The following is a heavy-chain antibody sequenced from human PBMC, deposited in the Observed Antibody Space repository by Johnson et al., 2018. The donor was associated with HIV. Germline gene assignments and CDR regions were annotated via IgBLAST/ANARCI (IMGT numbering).Heavy chain of an antibody. J-gene: IGHJ3*02. V-gene: IGHV3-74*02. Sequence: VQLLESGGGLVQPGGSLRLSCAASRFTFSSYGMHWVRQAPGKGLEWVSRINSDGSSTTYADSVKGRFTISRDNAKNTLYLQMNSLRDEDTAVYYCTRATYSNAKAHAFDIWGQGTMVTVSS. CDR2: INSDGSST. CDR3: TRATYSNAKAHAFDI. D-gene: IGHD6-13*01. CDR1: RFTFSSYG.